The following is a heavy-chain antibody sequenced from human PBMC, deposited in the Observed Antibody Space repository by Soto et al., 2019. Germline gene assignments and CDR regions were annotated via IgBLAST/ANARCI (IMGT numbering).Heavy chain of an antibody. D-gene: IGHD5-12*01. CDR2: TIPIFGTA. CDR3: ARGQGDGYNPRSYYYYGMDV. CDR1: GGTFSSYA. J-gene: IGHJ6*02. V-gene: IGHV1-69*13. Sequence: SVKVSCKASGGTFSSYAISWLRQAPGQGLEWMGGTIPIFGTASYAQKFQGRVTITADESTSTAYLQMNSLRAEGTAVYYCARGQGDGYNPRSYYYYGMDVWGQGTTVTVSS.